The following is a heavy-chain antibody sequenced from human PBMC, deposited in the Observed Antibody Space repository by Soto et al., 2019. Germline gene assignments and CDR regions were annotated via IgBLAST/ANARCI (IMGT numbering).Heavy chain of an antibody. D-gene: IGHD6-19*01. CDR2: ISSSSSTI. Sequence: EVQLVESGGGLVQPGGSLRLSCAASGFTFRSYSMNWVRQAPGKGLEWVSYISSSSSTIYYADSVKGRFTISRDNAKNSLYLQMNSLRDEDTAVYYCARVFYSVAGTGGLDYWGQGTLVTVSS. J-gene: IGHJ4*02. V-gene: IGHV3-48*02. CDR1: GFTFRSYS. CDR3: ARVFYSVAGTGGLDY.